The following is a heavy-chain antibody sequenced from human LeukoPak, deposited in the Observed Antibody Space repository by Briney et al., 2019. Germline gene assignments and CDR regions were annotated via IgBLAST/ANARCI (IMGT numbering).Heavy chain of an antibody. CDR1: GFTFSNYW. Sequence: GGSLRLSCAASGFTFSNYWMSWVRQAPGKGLEWVANIKQDGSERYYVDSVRGRFTISSDNAKNSLYLQINSLRAEDTAVYYCARGRNCDYWGQGTLVTVSS. CDR2: IKQDGSER. V-gene: IGHV3-7*01. CDR3: ARGRNCDY. J-gene: IGHJ4*02.